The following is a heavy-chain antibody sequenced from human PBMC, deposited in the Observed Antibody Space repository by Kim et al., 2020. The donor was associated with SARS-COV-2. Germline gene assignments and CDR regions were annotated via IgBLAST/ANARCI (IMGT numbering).Heavy chain of an antibody. J-gene: IGHJ6*02. CDR3: AKDKGVYYYYGMDV. CDR1: GFTFDDYA. Sequence: GGSLRLSCAASGFTFDDYAMHWVRQAPGKGLEWVSGISWNSGSIGYADSVKGRFTISRDNAKNSLYLQMNSLRAEDTALYYCAKDKGVYYYYGMDVWGQGTTVTVSS. V-gene: IGHV3-9*01. D-gene: IGHD3-16*01. CDR2: ISWNSGSI.